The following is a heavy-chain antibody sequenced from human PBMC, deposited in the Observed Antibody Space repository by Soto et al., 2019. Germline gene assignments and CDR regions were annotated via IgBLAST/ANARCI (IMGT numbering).Heavy chain of an antibody. CDR1: GFTFSGSA. Sequence: GGSLRLSCAASGFTFSGSAMHWVRQASGKGLEWVGRIRSKANSYATAYAASVKGRFTISRDDSKNTAYLQMNSLKTEDTAVYYCTSSRPPDIVVVPAAIDYWGQGTLVTVSS. CDR3: TSSRPPDIVVVPAAIDY. J-gene: IGHJ4*02. D-gene: IGHD2-2*02. V-gene: IGHV3-73*01. CDR2: IRSKANSYAT.